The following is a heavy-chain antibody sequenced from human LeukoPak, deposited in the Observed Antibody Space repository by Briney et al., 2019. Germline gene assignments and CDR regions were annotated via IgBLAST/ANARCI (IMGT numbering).Heavy chain of an antibody. CDR2: INTNTGNP. Sequence: ASVKVSCKASGYTFTSYAMNWVRQAPGQGLEWMGWINTNTGNPTYAQGFTGRFVFSLDTSVSTAYLQISSLKAEDTAVYYCARDPTSDVLLWFGELLYPHGWFDPWGQGTLVTVSS. J-gene: IGHJ5*02. CDR1: GYTFTSYA. V-gene: IGHV7-4-1*02. D-gene: IGHD3-10*01. CDR3: ARDPTSDVLLWFGELLYPHGWFDP.